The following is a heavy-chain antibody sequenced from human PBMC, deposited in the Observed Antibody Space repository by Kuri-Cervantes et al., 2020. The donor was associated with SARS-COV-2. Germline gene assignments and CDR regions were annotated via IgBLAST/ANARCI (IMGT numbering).Heavy chain of an antibody. Sequence: LRLSCTVSGGSVSSGGYYWSWVRQPAGKGLEWIGRIYTSGDTDYSPSLKSRVTISVDTSKNQFSLKLSSVTAADTAVYYCARHPPYYYDSSGYFVWGQGTLVTVSS. D-gene: IGHD3-22*01. CDR3: ARHPPYYYDSSGYFV. CDR1: GGSVSSGGYY. J-gene: IGHJ4*02. V-gene: IGHV4-61*02. CDR2: IYTSGDT.